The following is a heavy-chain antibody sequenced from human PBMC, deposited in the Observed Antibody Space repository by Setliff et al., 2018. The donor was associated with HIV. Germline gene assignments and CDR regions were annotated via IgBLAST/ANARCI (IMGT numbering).Heavy chain of an antibody. V-gene: IGHV4-61*02. CDR3: ARGGGYYYESSGYPTWYYFDY. CDR2: IYTSGTT. Sequence: PSETLSLTCTVSGGSISSSSYYWGWIRQPAGKGLAWIGRIYTSGTTNYNPSLKRRVTMSVDTSKNQFSLKLNSGTAADTAVYYCARGGGYYYESSGYPTWYYFDYWGQGTPVTVSS. J-gene: IGHJ4*02. CDR1: GGSISSSSYY. D-gene: IGHD3-22*01.